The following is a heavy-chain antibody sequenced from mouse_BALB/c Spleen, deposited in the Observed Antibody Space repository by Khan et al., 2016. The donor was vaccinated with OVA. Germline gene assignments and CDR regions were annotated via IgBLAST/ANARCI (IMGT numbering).Heavy chain of an antibody. D-gene: IGHD2-14*01. Sequence: QVRLQQSGAELVKPGASVKLSCKASGYTFTSYDINWVRQRPEQGLEWIGWMCPGDGSTKYNETFKGKATLTTAKSSNTAYMQHSMLTSEDSGAYFCARGGYGGCAYWGQGTLVTVSA. V-gene: IGHV1-85*01. CDR3: ARGGYGGCAY. CDR1: GYTFTSYD. CDR2: MCPGDGST. J-gene: IGHJ3*01.